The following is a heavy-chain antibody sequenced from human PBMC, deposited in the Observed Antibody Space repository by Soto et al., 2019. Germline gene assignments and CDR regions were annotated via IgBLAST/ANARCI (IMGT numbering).Heavy chain of an antibody. CDR3: ARAVCYYFVSSGYDPHHDVLAV. J-gene: IGHJ6*02. CDR1: GYTFTSYG. CDR2: ISAYNGNT. D-gene: IGHD3-22*01. Sequence: GASVKVSCKASGYTFTSYGISWVRQAPGQGLEWMGWISAYNGNTNYAQKLQGRVTMTTDTSTSTAYMELRSLRSDDTAGYYCARAVCYYFVSSGYDPHHDVLAVWAQGTTAPV. V-gene: IGHV1-18*01.